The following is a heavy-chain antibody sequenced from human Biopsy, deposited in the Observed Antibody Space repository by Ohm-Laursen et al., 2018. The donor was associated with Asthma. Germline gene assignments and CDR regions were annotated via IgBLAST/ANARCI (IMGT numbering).Heavy chain of an antibody. J-gene: IGHJ3*01. CDR3: ARTYYDFLTGQVKDVFGV. V-gene: IGHV1-3*04. D-gene: IGHD3-9*01. Sequence: SSVKVSCNASGYNFISFAIHWVRQAPGQRLEWMGWVNTGNGDTKYSQKFQGRVTITRDASASTAYMELRSLRSEDTATYYCARTYYDFLTGQVKDVFGVWGQGTMVTVSS. CDR1: GYNFISFA. CDR2: VNTGNGDT.